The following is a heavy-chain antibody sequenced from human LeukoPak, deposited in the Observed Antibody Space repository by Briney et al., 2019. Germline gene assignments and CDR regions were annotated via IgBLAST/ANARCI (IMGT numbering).Heavy chain of an antibody. Sequence: KSSETLSLTCTVSGASISSYYWSWIRQPPGKGLEWIGHIFYTGSSNYNPSLKSRVTISLDRSKNQFSLRLTSVAAADTAVYYCARAGAWQIDPWGQGTLVTVSS. CDR2: IFYTGSS. J-gene: IGHJ5*02. CDR3: ARAGAWQIDP. V-gene: IGHV4-59*01. D-gene: IGHD3-10*01. CDR1: GASISSYY.